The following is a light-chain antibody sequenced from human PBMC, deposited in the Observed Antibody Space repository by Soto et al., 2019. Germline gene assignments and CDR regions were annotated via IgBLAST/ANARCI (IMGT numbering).Light chain of an antibody. Sequence: EIVMTQSPATLSVSPGERATLSCRSRQSVSSNLAWYQQKPCQAPRLLLYGASTRATGIPARFSGSGSGTEFTLTISSLQSEYFAVYDCQQYNNWPVTFGQGTKLEIK. J-gene: IGKJ2*01. V-gene: IGKV3-15*01. CDR3: QQYNNWPVT. CDR2: GAS. CDR1: QSVSSN.